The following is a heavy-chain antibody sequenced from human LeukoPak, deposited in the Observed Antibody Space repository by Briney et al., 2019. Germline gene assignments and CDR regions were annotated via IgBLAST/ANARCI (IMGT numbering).Heavy chain of an antibody. CDR2: IIPIFGTA. CDR3: ARGGIVATIGDAFDI. J-gene: IGHJ3*02. V-gene: IGHV1-69*06. Sequence: SVKVSCKASGGTFIIYAISWVRQAPGQGLEWMGGIIPIFGTANYAQKFQGRVTITADKSTSTAYMELSSLRSEDTAVYYCARGGIVATIGDAFDIWGQGTMVTVSS. D-gene: IGHD5-12*01. CDR1: GGTFIIYA.